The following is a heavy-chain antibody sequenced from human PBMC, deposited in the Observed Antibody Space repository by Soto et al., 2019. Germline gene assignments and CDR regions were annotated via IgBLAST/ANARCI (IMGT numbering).Heavy chain of an antibody. V-gene: IGHV1-18*01. CDR3: ARGPRIPGRRFFEKYYYDSSGYYE. CDR2: ISAYNGNT. Sequence: GASVKVSCKASGYTFTSYGISWVRQAPGQGLEWMGWISAYNGNTNYAQKLQGRVTMTTDTSTSTAYMELRSLRSDDTAVYYCARGPRIPGRRFFEKYYYDSSGYYEWGQGTLVTVSS. CDR1: GYTFTSYG. J-gene: IGHJ4*02. D-gene: IGHD3-22*01.